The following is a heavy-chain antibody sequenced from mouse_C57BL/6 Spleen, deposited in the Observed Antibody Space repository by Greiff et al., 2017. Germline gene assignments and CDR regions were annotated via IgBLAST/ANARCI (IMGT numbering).Heavy chain of an antibody. J-gene: IGHJ1*03. CDR1: GYTFTSYW. V-gene: IGHV1-5*01. CDR3: TKGDYDVGYFDV. CDR2: IYPGNSDT. Sequence: VQLQQSGTVLARPGASVKMSCKTSGYTFTSYWMHWVKQRPGQGLEWIGAIYPGNSDTSYNQKFKGKAKLTAVTSASTAYMELSSLTNEDSAVYYCTKGDYDVGYFDVWGTGTTVTVSS. D-gene: IGHD2-4*01.